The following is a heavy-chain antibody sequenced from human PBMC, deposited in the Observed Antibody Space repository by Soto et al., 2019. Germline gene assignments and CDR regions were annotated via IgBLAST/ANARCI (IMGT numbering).Heavy chain of an antibody. D-gene: IGHD6-13*01. Sequence: ASVKVSCKASGGTFSSYAISWVRQAPGQGLEWMGGIIPIFGTANYAQKFQGRVTITADESTSTAYMELSSLRSEDTAVYYCASNPPGIAAAGAFDIWGQGTMVTVSS. CDR2: IIPIFGTA. CDR1: GGTFSSYA. J-gene: IGHJ3*02. CDR3: ASNPPGIAAAGAFDI. V-gene: IGHV1-69*13.